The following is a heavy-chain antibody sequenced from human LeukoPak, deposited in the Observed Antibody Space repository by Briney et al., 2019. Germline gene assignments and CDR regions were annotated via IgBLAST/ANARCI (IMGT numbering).Heavy chain of an antibody. CDR1: GYTFTGYY. J-gene: IGHJ4*01. CDR2: INLNSDGT. CDR3: ARSPHILTGENFDY. Sequence: ASVKVSCKASGYTFTGYYMHWVRQAPGQGLEWMGWINLNSDGTNYAQKFQDRVSMTRDTSISTAYMQLSRLRSDDTAVYYCARSPHILTGENFDYWGHGTLLTVSS. D-gene: IGHD3-9*01. V-gene: IGHV1-2*02.